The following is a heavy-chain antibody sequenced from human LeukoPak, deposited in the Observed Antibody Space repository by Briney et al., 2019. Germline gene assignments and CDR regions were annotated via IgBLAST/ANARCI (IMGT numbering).Heavy chain of an antibody. Sequence: PSETLSLTCTVSGGSITSSFYCSWIRQSPGKGLEWIGYIYFNGVTNYNPFLRSRLTMSVDTSKKQFSLKLNSVTAADTAVYYCARHESYGDAIWFDSWGQGTLVTVSS. CDR2: IYFNGVT. CDR1: GGSITSSFY. V-gene: IGHV4-59*08. D-gene: IGHD4-17*01. CDR3: ARHESYGDAIWFDS. J-gene: IGHJ5*01.